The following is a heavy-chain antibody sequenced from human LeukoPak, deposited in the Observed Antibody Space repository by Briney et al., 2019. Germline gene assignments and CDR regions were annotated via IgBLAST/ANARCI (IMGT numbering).Heavy chain of an antibody. V-gene: IGHV5-51*03. CDR1: GYSFTSYW. CDR3: ARPEKEMAVDY. D-gene: IGHD5-24*01. Sequence: GEALEISCKGSGYSFTSYWIGWVRQMPGKGLEWMGIIYHGDSDTRYSPSFQGQVTISADKSISTAYLQWSSLKASDTAMYYCARPEKEMAVDYWGQGTLVTLSS. J-gene: IGHJ4*02. CDR2: IYHGDSDT.